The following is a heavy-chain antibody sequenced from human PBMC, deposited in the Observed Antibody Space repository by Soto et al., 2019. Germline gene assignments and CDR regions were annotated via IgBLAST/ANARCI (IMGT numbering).Heavy chain of an antibody. CDR3: ARITGGFLYYYYGMDV. V-gene: IGHV5-51*01. D-gene: IGHD5-12*01. Sequence: LGESLKISCKGSGYSFTSYWIGWVRQMPGKGLEWMGIIYPGDSDTRYSPSFQGQVTISADKSISTAYLQWSSLKASDTAMYYCARITGGFLYYYYGMDVCGEGTTVTVST. CDR2: IYPGDSDT. J-gene: IGHJ6*04. CDR1: GYSFTSYW.